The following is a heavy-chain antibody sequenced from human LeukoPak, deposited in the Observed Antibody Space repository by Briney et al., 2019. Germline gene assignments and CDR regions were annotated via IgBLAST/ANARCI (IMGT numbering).Heavy chain of an antibody. CDR2: IYYSGGT. V-gene: IGHV4-59*08. D-gene: IGHD6-6*01. Sequence: PSETLSLTCTLSGGSISSRYWSWIRQPPGKGLEWIGSIYYSGGTNYNPSLQGRDSISVDTSKIQFSLKLSSVTAADTAVYYCARWQYTISSGWFDPWGQGTLVTVSS. J-gene: IGHJ5*02. CDR1: GGSISSRY. CDR3: ARWQYTISSGWFDP.